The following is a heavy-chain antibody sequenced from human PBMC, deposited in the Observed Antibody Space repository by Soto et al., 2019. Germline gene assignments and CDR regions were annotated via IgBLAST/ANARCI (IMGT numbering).Heavy chain of an antibody. Sequence: GGSLRLSCAASGFTFSSYWMSWVRQAPGKGLEWVANIKQDGSEKYYVDSVKGRFTISRDNAKNSLYLQMNSLRAEDTAVYYCARESSSGWFPFDYWGQGTLVTVSS. CDR1: GFTFSSYW. D-gene: IGHD6-19*01. J-gene: IGHJ4*02. CDR3: ARESSSGWFPFDY. V-gene: IGHV3-7*05. CDR2: IKQDGSEK.